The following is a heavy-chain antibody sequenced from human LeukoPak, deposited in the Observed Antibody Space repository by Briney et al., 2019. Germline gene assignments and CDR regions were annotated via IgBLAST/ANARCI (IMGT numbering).Heavy chain of an antibody. V-gene: IGHV3-74*01. CDR1: GFTFSNYW. Sequence: GGSLRLSCAASGFTFSNYWMHWVRQAPGKGLVWVSRINSDGSSTTSADSVKGRFTISRDNAKNTLYLQMNSLRAEDTAVYYCARDDPSSYVWYGMDVWGQGTTVTVSS. CDR3: ARDDPSSYVWYGMDV. J-gene: IGHJ6*02. CDR2: INSDGSST. D-gene: IGHD5-18*01.